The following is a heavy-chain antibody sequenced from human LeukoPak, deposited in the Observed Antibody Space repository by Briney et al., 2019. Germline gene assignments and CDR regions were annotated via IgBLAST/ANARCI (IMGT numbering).Heavy chain of an antibody. CDR1: GFTFSNYA. Sequence: GESLRLSCEGSGFTFSNYAMNWVRQAPGKGLEWVSGLSGSGDTTKHADSVKGRFAISRVNPRNTMYLHMSSLRAADTAVYYCAKASLIIADLYAFDVWGRGTMVTVSS. V-gene: IGHV3-23*01. CDR3: AKASLIIADLYAFDV. D-gene: IGHD3-9*01. J-gene: IGHJ3*01. CDR2: LSGSGDTT.